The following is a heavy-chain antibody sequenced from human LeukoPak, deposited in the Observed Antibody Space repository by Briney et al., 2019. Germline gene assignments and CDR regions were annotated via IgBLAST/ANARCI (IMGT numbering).Heavy chain of an antibody. V-gene: IGHV3-30-3*01. CDR1: GFTFSSYA. Sequence: GRSLRLSCAASGFTFSSYAMHWVRQAPGKGLEWVAVISYDGSNKYYADSVKGRFTISRDNSKSTLYLQMNSLRAEDTAVYYCARSYCSGGSCYWSDYYGMDVWGQGTTVTVSS. D-gene: IGHD2-15*01. J-gene: IGHJ6*02. CDR2: ISYDGSNK. CDR3: ARSYCSGGSCYWSDYYGMDV.